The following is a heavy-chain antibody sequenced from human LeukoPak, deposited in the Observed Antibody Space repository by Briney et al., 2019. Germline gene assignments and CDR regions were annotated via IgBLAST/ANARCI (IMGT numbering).Heavy chain of an antibody. V-gene: IGHV1-46*01. CDR3: ARHTTGYNSPRDSFNI. CDR2: ISPSGAST. D-gene: IGHD1-1*01. CDR1: GYTFTNYY. Sequence: ASVKVSCKAPGYTFTNYYMHWVRQAPGQGLEWMGMISPSGASTSYAQKFQGRVTMTRDVSTSTVYMELSSLRSEDTAVYYCARHTTGYNSPRDSFNIWGQGTMVTVSS. J-gene: IGHJ3*02.